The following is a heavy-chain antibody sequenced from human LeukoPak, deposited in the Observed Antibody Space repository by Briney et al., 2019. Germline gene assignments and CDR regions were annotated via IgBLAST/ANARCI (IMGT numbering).Heavy chain of an antibody. CDR3: AKDRAAGTPTRERRYGMDV. CDR2: ISYDGSNK. V-gene: IGHV3-30*18. D-gene: IGHD6-13*01. Sequence: GGSLRLSCAASGFTFSSYGMPWVRQAPGKGLEWVAVISYDGSNKYYADSVKGRFTISRDNSKNTLYLQMNSLRAEDTAVYYCAKDRAAGTPTRERRYGMDVWGQGTTVTVSS. CDR1: GFTFSSYG. J-gene: IGHJ6*02.